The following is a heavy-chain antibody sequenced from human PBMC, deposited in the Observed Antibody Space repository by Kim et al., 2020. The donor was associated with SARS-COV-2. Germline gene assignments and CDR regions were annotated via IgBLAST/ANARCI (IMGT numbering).Heavy chain of an antibody. D-gene: IGHD2-21*01. V-gene: IGHV1-24*01. J-gene: IGHJ4*02. CDR3: ATGAIESVIFGY. Sequence: IYAQKFQGRVTMTEDTSTDTAYMELSSLRSEDTAVYYCATGAIESVIFGYWGQGTLVTVSS.